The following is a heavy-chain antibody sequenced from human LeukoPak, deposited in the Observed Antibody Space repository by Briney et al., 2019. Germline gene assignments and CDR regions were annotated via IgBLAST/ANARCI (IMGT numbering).Heavy chain of an antibody. V-gene: IGHV3-7*01. CDR3: ARLGLEVGGPNWFDP. D-gene: IGHD1-1*01. J-gene: IGHJ5*02. CDR2: IKRDGSQK. CDR1: GFTFSSYW. Sequence: QPGGSLRLSCAASGFTFSSYWMNRARQAPGKGLEWVAHIKRDGSQKYYLDSVKGRFTISRDNAKNSLYLQMNSLRVEDTAVYYCARLGLEVGGPNWFDPWGQGTLVTVSS.